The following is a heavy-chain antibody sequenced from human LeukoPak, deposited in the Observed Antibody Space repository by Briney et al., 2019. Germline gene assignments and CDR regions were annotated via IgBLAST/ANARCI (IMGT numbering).Heavy chain of an antibody. CDR2: IIPIFGTA. D-gene: IGHD3-10*01. CDR3: AREDGSGSLYY. Sequence: ASVKVSCKASGYTFTSYDINWVRQATGQGLEWMGGIIPIFGTANYAQKFQGRVTITADESTSTAYMELSSLRSEDTAVYCCAREDGSGSLYYWGQGTLVTVSS. V-gene: IGHV1-69*13. CDR1: GYTFTSYD. J-gene: IGHJ4*02.